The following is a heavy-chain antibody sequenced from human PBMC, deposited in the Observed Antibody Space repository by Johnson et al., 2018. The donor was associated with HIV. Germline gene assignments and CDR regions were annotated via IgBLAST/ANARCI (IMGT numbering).Heavy chain of an antibody. CDR1: GFTFDDYG. V-gene: IGHV3-23*04. J-gene: IGHJ3*02. CDR3: AKSPRRYDSSGPHAFDI. CDR2: ISGSGGST. D-gene: IGHD3-22*01. Sequence: VQLVESGGGVVRPGGSLRLSCAASGFTFDDYGMSWVRQAPGKGLEWVSAISGSGGSTYYADSVKGRFTISRDNSKNTLYLQMNSLRAEDTAVYYCAKSPRRYDSSGPHAFDIWCQGTMVTVSS.